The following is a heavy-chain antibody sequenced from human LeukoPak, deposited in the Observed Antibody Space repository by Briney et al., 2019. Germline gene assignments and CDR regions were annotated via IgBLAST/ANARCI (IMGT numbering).Heavy chain of an antibody. CDR2: ISGSGGST. V-gene: IGHV3-23*01. J-gene: IGHJ4*02. CDR1: GFTFSSYA. Sequence: GGSLRLSCAASGFTFSSYAMSWVRQAPGKGLEWVSAISGSGGSTYYADSVKGRFTISRDNSKNTLYLQMNSLRAEDTTVYYCAKEDRIAAAGIVGSFDYWGQGTLVTVSS. D-gene: IGHD6-13*01. CDR3: AKEDRIAAAGIVGSFDY.